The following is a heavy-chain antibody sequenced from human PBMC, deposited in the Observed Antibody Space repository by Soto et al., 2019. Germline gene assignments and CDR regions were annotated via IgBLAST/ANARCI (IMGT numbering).Heavy chain of an antibody. CDR3: ARRHYDSGALAFDF. CDR1: GFTFSDHY. D-gene: IGHD3-22*01. CDR2: IDSDGSVT. J-gene: IGHJ4*02. V-gene: IGHV3-11*01. Sequence: GGSLRLSCAASGFTFSDHYFSWIRQTPGKGLEWVSYIDSDGSVTYHADSVKGRFTISRDNAKKSLYLQMNSLRGEDSAVYYCARRHYDSGALAFDFWGQGTLVTVSS.